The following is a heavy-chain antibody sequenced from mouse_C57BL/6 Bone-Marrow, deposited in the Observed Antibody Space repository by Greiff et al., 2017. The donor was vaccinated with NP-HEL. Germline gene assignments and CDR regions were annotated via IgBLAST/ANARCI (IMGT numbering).Heavy chain of an antibody. Sequence: EVQVVESGGGLVQPKGSLKLSCAASGFSFNTYAMNWVRQAPGKGLEWVARIRSKSNNYATYYADSVKDRFTISRDDSESMLYLQMNNLKTEDTAMYYCVRRGDYYYAMDYWGQGTSVTVSS. CDR3: VRRGDYYYAMDY. CDR2: IRSKSNNYAT. V-gene: IGHV10-1*01. D-gene: IGHD3-3*01. CDR1: GFSFNTYA. J-gene: IGHJ4*01.